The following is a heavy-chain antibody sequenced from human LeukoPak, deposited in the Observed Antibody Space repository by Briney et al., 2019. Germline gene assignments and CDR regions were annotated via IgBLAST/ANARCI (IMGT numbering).Heavy chain of an antibody. J-gene: IGHJ6*03. CDR2: INSNGGST. CDR1: GFTFSSYA. Sequence: GGSLRLSCVASGFTFSSYAMHWVRQTPGKGLEYVSGINSNGGSTHYANSVKGRFTISRDNSKHTLYLQMGSLRAEDTAVYYCAKDEYSSSWYNYYMDVWGKGTTVTVSS. CDR3: AKDEYSSSWYNYYMDV. D-gene: IGHD6-13*01. V-gene: IGHV3-64*01.